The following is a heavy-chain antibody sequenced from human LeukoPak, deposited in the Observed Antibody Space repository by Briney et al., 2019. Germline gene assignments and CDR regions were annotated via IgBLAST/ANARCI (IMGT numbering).Heavy chain of an antibody. J-gene: IGHJ4*02. Sequence: GGSLRLSCAASGFIFDDYAMHWVRQAPGKGLEWVSGISWNSGSIGYADSVKGRFTISRDNAKNSLYLQMNSLRAEDTALYYCAKGIYPYSSFSPFDYWGQGTLVTVSS. CDR3: AKGIYPYSSFSPFDY. V-gene: IGHV3-9*01. D-gene: IGHD6-19*01. CDR2: ISWNSGSI. CDR1: GFIFDDYA.